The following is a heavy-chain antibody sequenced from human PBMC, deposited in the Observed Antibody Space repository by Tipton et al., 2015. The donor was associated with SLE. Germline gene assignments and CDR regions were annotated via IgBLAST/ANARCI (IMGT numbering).Heavy chain of an antibody. V-gene: IGHV4-38-2*02. J-gene: IGHJ5*02. CDR2: ICHSGST. D-gene: IGHD6-6*01. CDR3: ARWKYISSSRWFDP. CDR1: GYSISSGYY. Sequence: TLSLTCTVSGYSISSGYYWGWIRQPPGKGLEWIGSICHSGSTHYNPSLKSRATISVDTSKNQFSLKLCSVTAADTAVYYCARWKYISSSRWFDPWGQGSRVTVSS.